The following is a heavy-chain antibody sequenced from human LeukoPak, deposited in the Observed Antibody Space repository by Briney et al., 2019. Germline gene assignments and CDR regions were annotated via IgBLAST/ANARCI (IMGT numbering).Heavy chain of an antibody. CDR2: IHYTGIV. CDR3: SRALGRRLRGVGIVATPAVPLGA. Sequence: SETLSLTCSVSDGSISGTPYFWGWFRQPPGKGPEWIGNIHYTGIVYYSPSLQSRVTISVDTSKNQFSLKLSSVTAADTAVYYCSRALGRRLRGVGIVATPAVPLGAWGQATLVTVSS. J-gene: IGHJ5*02. CDR1: DGSISGTPYF. V-gene: IGHV4-39*07. D-gene: IGHD5-12*01.